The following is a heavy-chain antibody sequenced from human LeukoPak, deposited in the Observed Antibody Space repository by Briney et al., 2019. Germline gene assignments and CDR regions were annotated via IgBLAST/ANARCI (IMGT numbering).Heavy chain of an antibody. D-gene: IGHD3-16*01. J-gene: IGHJ4*02. CDR3: ARVRRLGELYYFDY. CDR1: GFTFSSYW. V-gene: IGHV3-7*01. CDR2: IKQDGSEK. Sequence: GGSLRLSCAASGFTFSSYWMSWVRQAPGKGLEWVANIKQDGSEKYYVDSVKGRFTISRDNAKNSLYLQMNSLRAEDTAVYYCARVRRLGELYYFDYWGQGTLVTVSP.